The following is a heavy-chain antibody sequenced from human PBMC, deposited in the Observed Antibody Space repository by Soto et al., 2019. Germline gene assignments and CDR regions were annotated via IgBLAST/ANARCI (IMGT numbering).Heavy chain of an antibody. D-gene: IGHD4-17*01. CDR3: ARSDYGGNSG. Sequence: PGGSLRLSCAASGFSFSTYALSWVRQAPGKGLDWVSYINSSGSTIYYADSVKGRFTISRDNAKNSLYLQMNSLRAEDTAVYYCARSDYGGNSGWGQGTMVTVSS. J-gene: IGHJ3*01. CDR1: GFSFSTYA. V-gene: IGHV3-48*04. CDR2: INSSGSTI.